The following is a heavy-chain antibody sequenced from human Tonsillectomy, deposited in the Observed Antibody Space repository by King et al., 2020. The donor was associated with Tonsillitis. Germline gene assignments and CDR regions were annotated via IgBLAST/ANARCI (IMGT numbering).Heavy chain of an antibody. V-gene: IGHV3-11*01. D-gene: IGHD6-19*01. CDR1: GFTFSDYY. CDR3: ARHSSGWYFGY. CDR2: ISSGTTI. J-gene: IGHJ4*02. Sequence: VQLVESGGGLVKPGGSLRLSCAASGFTFSDYYMSWIRQAPGKGLEWVSYISSGTTIYYADSVKGRFTISRDNAKNSLYLQMNSLRAEDTAVYYCARHSSGWYFGYWGQGTLVTVSS.